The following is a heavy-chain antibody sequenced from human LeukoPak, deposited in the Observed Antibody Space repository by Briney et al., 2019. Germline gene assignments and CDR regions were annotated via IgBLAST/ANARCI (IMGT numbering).Heavy chain of an antibody. J-gene: IGHJ4*02. Sequence: PGGSLRLSCAASGFTFSIYGMHWVRQAPGKGLEWVAVIWYDGSNKYCADSVKGRFTISRDNSKNTLYLEMNSLRAEDTAVYYCARDRYYYDSSGYYYDYWGQGTLVTVSS. V-gene: IGHV3-33*01. CDR3: ARDRYYYDSSGYYYDY. D-gene: IGHD3-22*01. CDR1: GFTFSIYG. CDR2: IWYDGSNK.